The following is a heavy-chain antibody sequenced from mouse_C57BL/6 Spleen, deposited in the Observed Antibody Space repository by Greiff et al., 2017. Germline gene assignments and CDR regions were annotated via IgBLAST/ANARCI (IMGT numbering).Heavy chain of an antibody. CDR2: INPGSGGT. CDR3: ARFYDSPMDY. D-gene: IGHD2-4*01. V-gene: IGHV1-54*01. J-gene: IGHJ4*01. Sequence: QVQLQQSGAELVRPGTSVKVSCKASGYAFTNYLIEWVKQRPGQGLEWIGVINPGSGGTNYNEKFKGKATLTADKSSSTAYMQLSSLTSEDSAVYFCARFYDSPMDYWGQGTSVTVSS. CDR1: GYAFTNYL.